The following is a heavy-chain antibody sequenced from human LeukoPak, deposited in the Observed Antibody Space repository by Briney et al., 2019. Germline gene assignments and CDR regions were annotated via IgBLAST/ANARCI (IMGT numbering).Heavy chain of an antibody. Sequence: PGGSLRLSCAASGFTFNSYWMTWVRQAPGGGLEWVANINPDGSEKYYVDSVEGRFTISRDNARKSLYLQMNRLRADDTAVYYCARDLQSSSWASLFYQWGQGTLVTVSS. CDR3: ARDLQSSSWASLFYQ. J-gene: IGHJ4*02. CDR1: GFTFNSYW. D-gene: IGHD6-13*01. V-gene: IGHV3-7*01. CDR2: INPDGSEK.